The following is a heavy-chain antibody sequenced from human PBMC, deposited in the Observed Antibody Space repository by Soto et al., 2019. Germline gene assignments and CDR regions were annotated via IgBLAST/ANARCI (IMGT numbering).Heavy chain of an antibody. D-gene: IGHD2-2*01. Sequence: QVQLAQSGAEVKKPGSSVKVSCKASGGTFGSYAISWVRQAPGQGLEWMGGIIPIPGTANYAQKFQGRVTIAADESPSTAYMELSSLRSEDTAVYYCARSQGSSTSLEIYYYYYYGMDVWGQGTTVTVSS. J-gene: IGHJ6*02. CDR1: GGTFGSYA. V-gene: IGHV1-69*01. CDR2: IIPIPGTA. CDR3: ARSQGSSTSLEIYYYYYYGMDV.